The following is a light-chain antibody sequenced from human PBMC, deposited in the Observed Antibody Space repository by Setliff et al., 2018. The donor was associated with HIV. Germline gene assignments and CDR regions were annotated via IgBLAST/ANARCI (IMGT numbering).Light chain of an antibody. Sequence: QSVLTQPASVSGSPGQSITISCTGTSSDVGGYNYVSWYQQHPGKAPKLIIYEVSNRPSGLSNLFSGSKSGNTASLTISGLQAEDEADYYCTSYTGSSTYIFGTGTKVTVL. J-gene: IGLJ1*01. CDR2: EVS. CDR3: TSYTGSSTYI. V-gene: IGLV2-14*01. CDR1: SSDVGGYNY.